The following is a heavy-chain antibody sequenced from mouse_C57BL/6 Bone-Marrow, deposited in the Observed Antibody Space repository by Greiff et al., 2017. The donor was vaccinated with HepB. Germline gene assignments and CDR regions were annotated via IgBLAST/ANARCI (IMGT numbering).Heavy chain of an antibody. CDR3: ARPYGSSSFAY. CDR2: IYPRSGNT. Sequence: VQVVESGAELARPGASVKLSCKASGYTFTSYGISWVKQRTGQGLEWIGEIYPRSGNTYYNEKFKGKATLTADKSSSTAYMELRSLTSEDSAVYFCARPYGSSSFAYWGQGTLVTVSA. CDR1: GYTFTSYG. J-gene: IGHJ3*01. V-gene: IGHV1-81*01. D-gene: IGHD1-1*01.